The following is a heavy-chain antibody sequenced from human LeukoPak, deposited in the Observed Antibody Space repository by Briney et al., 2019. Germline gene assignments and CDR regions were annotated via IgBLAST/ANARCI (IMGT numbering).Heavy chain of an antibody. CDR3: ARDSSGYYPLEYVQH. J-gene: IGHJ1*01. CDR2: ISSSGSII. CDR1: GLTFSSDE. Sequence: GGSLRLSCAASGLTFSSDEMNWVRQAPGKGLEWVSYISSSGSIIYYADSVKGRFTISRDNAKNSLYLQMNSLRAEDTAVYYCARDSSGYYPLEYVQHWGQGTLVTVSS. V-gene: IGHV3-48*03. D-gene: IGHD3-22*01.